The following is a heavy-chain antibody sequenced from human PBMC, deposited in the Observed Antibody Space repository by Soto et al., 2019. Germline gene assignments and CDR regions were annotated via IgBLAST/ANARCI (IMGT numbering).Heavy chain of an antibody. CDR3: ARGRGGGYDRRSWFDP. J-gene: IGHJ5*02. D-gene: IGHD5-12*01. V-gene: IGHV4-34*01. CDR2: INHSGST. Sequence: QVQLQQWGAGLLKPSETLSLTCAVYGGSFSGYYWSWIRQPPGKGLEWIGEINHSGSTNYNPSLKSRVTISVDTSKNQFSLKLSSVTAADTAVYYCARGRGGGYDRRSWFDPWGQGTLVTVSS. CDR1: GGSFSGYY.